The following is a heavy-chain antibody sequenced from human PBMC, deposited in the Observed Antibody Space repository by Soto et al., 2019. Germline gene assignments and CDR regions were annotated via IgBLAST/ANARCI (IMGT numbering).Heavy chain of an antibody. CDR2: IYHSGST. V-gene: IGHV4-30-2*01. CDR1: GGCISSGGYS. CDR3: ARGGTTIRGVMKGMDV. Sequence: PSETLSLTCAVSGGCISSGGYSWSWIRQPPGKGLEWIGYIYHSGSTYYNPSLKSRVTISVDRSKNQFSLKLSSVTAADTAVSYCARGGTTIRGVMKGMDVWRQGTTVTLS. J-gene: IGHJ6*02. D-gene: IGHD3-10*01.